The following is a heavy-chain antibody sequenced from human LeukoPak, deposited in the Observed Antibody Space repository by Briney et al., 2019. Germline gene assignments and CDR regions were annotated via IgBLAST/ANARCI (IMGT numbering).Heavy chain of an antibody. CDR3: AEGSNYGDSSF. CDR1: GFTFSSYW. D-gene: IGHD4-17*01. Sequence: GGSLRLSCAASGFTFSSYWMSWVRQAPGRGLEWVANIKQDGSEEYYVDSVKGRFTISRDNAKKSLYLQVNSLRGEDTAIYYCAEGSNYGDSSFWGQGTLVTVSS. J-gene: IGHJ4*02. CDR2: IKQDGSEE. V-gene: IGHV3-7*01.